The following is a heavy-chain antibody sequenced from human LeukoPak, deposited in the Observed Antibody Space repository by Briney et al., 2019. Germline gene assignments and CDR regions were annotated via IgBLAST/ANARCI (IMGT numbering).Heavy chain of an antibody. Sequence: ASVKVSCKASGYTFTSYGISWVRQAPGQGLEWMGWISAYNGNTNYAQKLQGRVTMTTDTSTSTAYMELRSLRSDDTAVYYSARDPYYYDSSGYPKYFQHWGQGTLVTVSS. V-gene: IGHV1-18*01. CDR3: ARDPYYYDSSGYPKYFQH. D-gene: IGHD3-22*01. CDR2: ISAYNGNT. CDR1: GYTFTSYG. J-gene: IGHJ1*01.